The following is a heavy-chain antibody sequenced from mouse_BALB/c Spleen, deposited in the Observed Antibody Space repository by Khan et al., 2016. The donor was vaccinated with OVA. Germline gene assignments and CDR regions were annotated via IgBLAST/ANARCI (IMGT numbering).Heavy chain of an antibody. CDR2: IYPGNVNT. CDR3: AREGYYGNYRAGFDY. D-gene: IGHD2-1*01. CDR1: GYTFTSYY. Sequence: QVQLKQSGPELVKPGASVRISCKASGYTFTSYYINWVKQRPGQGLEWIGWIYPGNVNTKYNEKFKGKATLTADKSSSTAYLQLSSLASEDSAVYFCAREGYYGNYRAGFDYWGQGTLVTVSA. J-gene: IGHJ3*01. V-gene: IGHV1S56*01.